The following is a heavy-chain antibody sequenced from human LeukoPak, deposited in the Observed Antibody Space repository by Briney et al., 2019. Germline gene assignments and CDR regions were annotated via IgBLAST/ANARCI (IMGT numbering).Heavy chain of an antibody. Sequence: TGGSLRLSCAASGFTVSSNYMNWVRQAPGKGLEWVSVIDSGDRTYYADSVKGRFTISRDHAKNSLYLQMNSLRAEDTAVYYCARAVGAAAGIRSFFDYWGQGTLVTVSS. CDR3: ARAVGAAAGIRSFFDY. J-gene: IGHJ4*02. CDR2: IDSGDRT. V-gene: IGHV3-66*01. CDR1: GFTVSSNY. D-gene: IGHD6-13*01.